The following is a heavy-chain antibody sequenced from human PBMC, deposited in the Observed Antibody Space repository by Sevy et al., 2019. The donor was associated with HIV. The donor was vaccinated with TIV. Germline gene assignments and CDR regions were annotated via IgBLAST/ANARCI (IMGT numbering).Heavy chain of an antibody. D-gene: IGHD3-22*01. CDR3: TRVHSGGYPFDY. CDR1: GFTFRSYW. J-gene: IGHJ4*02. Sequence: GGSLRLSCAASGFTFRSYWMSWVRQAPGKGLEWVSLIYSSGRTYYGDSVKGRFTISRDDSKNTLYLQMNSVRAEDTALYYCTRVHSGGYPFDYWGQGSLVTVSS. V-gene: IGHV3-53*01. CDR2: IYSSGRT.